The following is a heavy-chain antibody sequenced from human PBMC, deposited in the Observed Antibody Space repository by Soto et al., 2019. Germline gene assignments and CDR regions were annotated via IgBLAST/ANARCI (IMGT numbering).Heavy chain of an antibody. J-gene: IGHJ4*02. V-gene: IGHV3-74*01. Sequence: EVQLVESGGGLVQPGGSLRLSCVTSGFTFSKNWMHWVRQAPGKGLVWVSRINSDGNSTSYADSVKGRFTISRDNAKNPLYLQMNSLRAEDTALYYCAKLGVTTPFDYWGQGTLGTVSS. D-gene: IGHD3-22*01. CDR3: AKLGVTTPFDY. CDR1: GFTFSKNW. CDR2: INSDGNST.